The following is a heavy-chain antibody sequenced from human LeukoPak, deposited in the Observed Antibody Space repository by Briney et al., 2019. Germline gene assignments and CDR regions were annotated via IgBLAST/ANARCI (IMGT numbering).Heavy chain of an antibody. D-gene: IGHD3-3*01. J-gene: IGHJ4*02. CDR3: AKDTDYDFWSGSGELDY. V-gene: IGHV3-9*01. CDR2: ISWNSGSI. Sequence: GGSLRLSCAASGFTFDDYAMHWVRQAPGKGLEWVSGISWNSGSIGYADSVKGRFTISRDNAKNSLYLQINSLRAEDTALYYCAKDTDYDFWSGSGELDYWGQGTLVTVSS. CDR1: GFTFDDYA.